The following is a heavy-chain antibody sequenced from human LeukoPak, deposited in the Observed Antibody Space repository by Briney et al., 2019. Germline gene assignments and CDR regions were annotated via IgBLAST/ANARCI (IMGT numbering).Heavy chain of an antibody. CDR2: ISTGGGNT. V-gene: IGHV3-23*01. Sequence: PGGSRRLSGTASGFTFSSYTMSWVRQAPGKGLKWVSTISTGGGNTYYADSVQGRFTVSRDDSKNTLYLHMNSLRAEDTAVYYCAKFPIMSPVAFFDFWGRGVLVTVSS. J-gene: IGHJ4*02. CDR1: GFTFSSYT. CDR3: AKFPIMSPVAFFDF. D-gene: IGHD4-23*01.